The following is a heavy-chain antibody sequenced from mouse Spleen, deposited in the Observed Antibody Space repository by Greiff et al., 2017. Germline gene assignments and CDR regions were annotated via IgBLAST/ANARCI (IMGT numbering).Heavy chain of an antibody. D-gene: IGHD2-1*01. CDR2: IYPGDGDT. Sequence: VKLMESGPELVKPGASVKISCKASGYAFSSSWMNWVKQRPGKGLEWIGRIYPGDGDTNYNGKFKGKATLTADKSSNTAYLQLSSLTSEDTAIYYCARGPYGNFYFDYWGQGTTLTVSS. CDR3: ARGPYGNFYFDY. J-gene: IGHJ2*01. CDR1: GYAFSSSW. V-gene: IGHV1-82*01.